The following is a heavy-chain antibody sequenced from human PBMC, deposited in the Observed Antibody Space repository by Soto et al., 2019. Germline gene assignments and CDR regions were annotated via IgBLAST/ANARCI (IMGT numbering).Heavy chain of an antibody. Sequence: PGGSLRLSCAASGFTFDDYAMHWVRQAPGKGLEWVSGISWNSGSIGYADSVKGRFTISRDNAKNSLYLQMNSLRAEDTALYYCAKDISGRPWINYDFWSGYYGHYFDYWGQGTLVTVSS. J-gene: IGHJ4*02. CDR2: ISWNSGSI. D-gene: IGHD3-3*01. CDR1: GFTFDDYA. CDR3: AKDISGRPWINYDFWSGYYGHYFDY. V-gene: IGHV3-9*01.